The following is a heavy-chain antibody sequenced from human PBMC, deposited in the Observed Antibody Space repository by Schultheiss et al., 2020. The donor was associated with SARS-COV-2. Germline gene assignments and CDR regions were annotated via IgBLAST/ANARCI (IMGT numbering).Heavy chain of an antibody. J-gene: IGHJ3*02. CDR3: ARDLAVAGTESAFDI. V-gene: IGHV3-21*01. Sequence: GESLKISCAASGFTFSSYSMNWVRQAPGKGLEWVSSISSSSSYIYYADSVKGRFTISRDNAKNSLYLQMNSLRAEDTAVYYCARDLAVAGTESAFDIWGQGTMVTVSS. CDR1: GFTFSSYS. D-gene: IGHD6-19*01. CDR2: ISSSSSYI.